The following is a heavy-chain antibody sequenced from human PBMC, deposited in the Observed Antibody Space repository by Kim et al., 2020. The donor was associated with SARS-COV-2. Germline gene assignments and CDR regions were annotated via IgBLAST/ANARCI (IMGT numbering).Heavy chain of an antibody. Sequence: GGSLRLSCAASGFTVRSNYMSWVRQAPGKGLEWVSLISSGGSTYYADSVKGRFTISRDNSKNTLYLQMNSLRAEDTAVYYCARGYNWNDFEGFPFDYWGQGTLVTVSS. CDR1: GFTVRSNY. J-gene: IGHJ4*02. D-gene: IGHD1-1*01. CDR3: ARGYNWNDFEGFPFDY. V-gene: IGHV3-66*01. CDR2: ISSGGST.